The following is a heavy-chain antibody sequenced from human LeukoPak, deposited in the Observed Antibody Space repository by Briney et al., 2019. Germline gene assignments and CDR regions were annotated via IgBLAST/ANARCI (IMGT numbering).Heavy chain of an antibody. CDR1: GYTFTSYG. CDR2: INPNSGGT. D-gene: IGHD2-8*01. Sequence: ASVKVSCKASGYTFTSYGISWVRQAPGQGLEWMGWINPNSGGTNYAQKFQGRVTMTRDTSISTAYMELSRLRSDDTAVYYCAREMYGFDYWGQGTLVTVSS. CDR3: AREMYGFDY. V-gene: IGHV1-2*02. J-gene: IGHJ4*02.